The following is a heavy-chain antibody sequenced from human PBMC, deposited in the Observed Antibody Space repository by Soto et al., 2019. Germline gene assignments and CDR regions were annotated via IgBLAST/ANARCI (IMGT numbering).Heavy chain of an antibody. CDR2: MYYSGST. Sequence: XGTLSLTCTVSNGSISSSYWAGIRQPPGKGLEWIGYMYYSGSTNYNPSLKGRVNISLGTSKKQFSLKLSSVTTADTAVYYCARGGITIFGVHKLDPWGRGTLVTVSS. CDR1: NGSISSSY. V-gene: IGHV4-59*01. D-gene: IGHD3-3*01. J-gene: IGHJ5*02. CDR3: ARGGITIFGVHKLDP.